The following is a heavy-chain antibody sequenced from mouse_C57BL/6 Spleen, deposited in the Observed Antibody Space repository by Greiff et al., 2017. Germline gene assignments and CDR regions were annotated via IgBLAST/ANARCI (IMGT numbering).Heavy chain of an antibody. J-gene: IGHJ4*01. CDR3: ARNAYYYGPHYYAMDY. V-gene: IGHV5-17*01. CDR1: GFTFSDYG. Sequence: EVKLMESGGGLVQPGGSLKLSCAASGFTFSDYGMHWVRQAPEKGLEWVAYISSGSSTFSYADTVKGRFTISRDNAKNTLFLQMTSLRSEDTAMYYCARNAYYYGPHYYAMDYWGQGTSVTVSS. CDR2: ISSGSSTF. D-gene: IGHD1-1*01.